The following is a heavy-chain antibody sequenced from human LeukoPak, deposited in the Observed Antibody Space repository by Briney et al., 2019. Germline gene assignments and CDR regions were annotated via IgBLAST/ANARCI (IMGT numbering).Heavy chain of an antibody. J-gene: IGHJ4*02. V-gene: IGHV3-74*01. CDR3: VRDKDGYNF. CDR1: GFTFNTYV. Sequence: GGSLRLSCAASGFTFNTYVMHWVRQAPGKALVWVARIDTDGKTTTYADSVKGRFTISRDNAKNMLYVQMNSLRAEDTAVYYCVRDKDGYNFWGQGTLVSVSS. D-gene: IGHD5-24*01. CDR2: IDTDGKTT.